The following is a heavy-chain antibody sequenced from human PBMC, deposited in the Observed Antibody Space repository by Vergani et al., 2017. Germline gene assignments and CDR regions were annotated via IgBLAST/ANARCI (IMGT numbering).Heavy chain of an antibody. CDR2: IYYSGST. Sequence: QVQLQESGPGLVKPSETLSLTCTVPGGSVSSGSYYWSWNRQLPGKGLEWIGYIYYSGSTNNNPSLKSRFTVAVDTSKTQFSLKLSSVTAADTAVYYCAKDLFGNYYDSSASRIDYWGQGTLVTVSS. CDR1: GGSVSSGSYY. D-gene: IGHD3-22*01. V-gene: IGHV4-61*01. CDR3: AKDLFGNYYDSSASRIDY. J-gene: IGHJ4*02.